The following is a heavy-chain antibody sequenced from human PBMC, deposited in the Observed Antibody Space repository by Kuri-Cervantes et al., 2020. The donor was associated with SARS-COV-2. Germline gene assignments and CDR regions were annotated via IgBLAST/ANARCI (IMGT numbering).Heavy chain of an antibody. CDR3: AKDRGYSYGTGAFDI. CDR2: ISSSSSTI. Sequence: GESLKISCAASGFTFSSYSMNWVRQAPGKGLEWVSYISSSSSTIYYADSVKGRFAISRDNAKNSLYLQMNSLRAEDTALYYCAKDRGYSYGTGAFDIWGQGTMVTVSS. V-gene: IGHV3-48*01. CDR1: GFTFSSYS. J-gene: IGHJ3*02. D-gene: IGHD5-18*01.